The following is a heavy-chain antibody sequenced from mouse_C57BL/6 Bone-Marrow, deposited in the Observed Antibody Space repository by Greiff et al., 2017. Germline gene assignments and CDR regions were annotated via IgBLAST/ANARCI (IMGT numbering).Heavy chain of an antibody. CDR2: ISDGGSYT. J-gene: IGHJ3*01. Sequence: EVMLVESGGGLVKPGGSLKLSCAASGFTFSSYAMSWVRQTPEKRLEWVATISDGGSYTYYPDNVKGRFTISRDNAKNNLYLQMSHLKSEDTAMYYCAREGYYGSSYEAYWGQGTLVTVSA. D-gene: IGHD1-1*01. CDR1: GFTFSSYA. V-gene: IGHV5-4*01. CDR3: AREGYYGSSYEAY.